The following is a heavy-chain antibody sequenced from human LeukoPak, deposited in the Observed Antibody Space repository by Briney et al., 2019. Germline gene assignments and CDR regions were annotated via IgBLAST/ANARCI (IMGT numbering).Heavy chain of an antibody. V-gene: IGHV3-30-3*01. Sequence: GGSLRLSCAASGFTFSSYAMSWVRQAPGKGLEWVAVISYDGSNKYYADSVKGRFTISRDNSKNTLYLQMNSLRAEDTAVYYCARDLSGSYVDPDYYYYGMDVWGQGATVTVSS. CDR2: ISYDGSNK. CDR3: ARDLSGSYVDPDYYYYGMDV. D-gene: IGHD2-15*01. CDR1: GFTFSSYA. J-gene: IGHJ6*02.